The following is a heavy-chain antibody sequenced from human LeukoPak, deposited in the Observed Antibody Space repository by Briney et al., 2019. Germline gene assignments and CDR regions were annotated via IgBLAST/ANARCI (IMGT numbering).Heavy chain of an antibody. Sequence: GASVKVSCKASGDTLNTYALSWERHVPGQGLEWVGRILPALQTTAYAQRFQGRVTITADTSTSTSYLELTSLRNDVTAIYYCAGTPPSIEMRYDLASWGQGTLVTVS. D-gene: IGHD6-6*01. CDR3: AGTPPSIEMRYDLAS. CDR2: ILPALQTT. J-gene: IGHJ4*02. CDR1: GDTLNTYA. V-gene: IGHV1-69*04.